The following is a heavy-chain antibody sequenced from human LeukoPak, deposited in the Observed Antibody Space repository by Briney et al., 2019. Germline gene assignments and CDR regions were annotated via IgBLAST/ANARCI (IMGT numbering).Heavy chain of an antibody. D-gene: IGHD3-10*01. Sequence: GQSLKISCKGSGYSFTSYWITWGRQVPGKGLEWMGSIYPGDSDTRYSPSFQGQVTITADKSISTAYLQWSSLKASDTAMYYCARHAVYYGSGNRAFDIWRQGTMVTVSS. CDR1: GYSFTSYW. CDR2: IYPGDSDT. CDR3: ARHAVYYGSGNRAFDI. J-gene: IGHJ3*02. V-gene: IGHV5-51*01.